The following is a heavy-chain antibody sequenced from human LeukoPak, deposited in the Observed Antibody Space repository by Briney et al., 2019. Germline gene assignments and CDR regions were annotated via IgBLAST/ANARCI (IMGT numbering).Heavy chain of an antibody. J-gene: IGHJ4*02. D-gene: IGHD3-16*01. CDR3: ARSSRLGDPGYIDY. Sequence: GESLKISFKGSGYSFSSYWIGWVRQMPGRGLEWMGIIYPGDSDTRYSPSFQGQVTISADKSISTAYLQWSSLKASDTAMYYCARSSRLGDPGYIDYWGQGTLVTVSS. V-gene: IGHV5-51*01. CDR1: GYSFSSYW. CDR2: IYPGDSDT.